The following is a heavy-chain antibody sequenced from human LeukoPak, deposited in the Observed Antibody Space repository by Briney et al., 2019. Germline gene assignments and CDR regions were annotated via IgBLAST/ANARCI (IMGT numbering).Heavy chain of an antibody. Sequence: PSETLSLTCTVSGGSLNGYYWSWIRQPLGKGLEWIGIIYHSGSVNHNPSLKSRATISVDTSKNQVSLKLTSVTAADTAVYYCARHPRIAVPPFYYYYMDVWGKGTTVTVSS. CDR3: ARHPRIAVPPFYYYYMDV. V-gene: IGHV4-59*08. J-gene: IGHJ6*03. D-gene: IGHD6-6*01. CDR1: GGSLNGYY. CDR2: IYHSGSV.